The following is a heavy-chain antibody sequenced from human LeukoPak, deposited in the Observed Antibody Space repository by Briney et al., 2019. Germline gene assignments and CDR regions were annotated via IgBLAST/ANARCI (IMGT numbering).Heavy chain of an antibody. D-gene: IGHD2-15*01. Sequence: SETLSLTCTVSGGSISSYYWSWIRQPPGKGLEWIGYIYYSGSTNYNPSLKSRVTISVDTSKNQFSLKLSSVTAADTAVYYCARGVGCSGGSCPLGGWFDPWGQGTLVTVSS. CDR1: GGSISSYY. CDR2: IYYSGST. V-gene: IGHV4-59*01. CDR3: ARGVGCSGGSCPLGGWFDP. J-gene: IGHJ5*02.